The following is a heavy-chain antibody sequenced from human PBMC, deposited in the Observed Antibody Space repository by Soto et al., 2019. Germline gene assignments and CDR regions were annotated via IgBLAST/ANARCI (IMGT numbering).Heavy chain of an antibody. CDR1: GITFSSYW. V-gene: IGHV3-7*02. CDR2: IKQDESET. CDR3: AKIGGLPNGYDSGYYYFGMDV. D-gene: IGHD5-12*01. J-gene: IGHJ6*02. Sequence: PGGSLRLSCAAPGITFSSYWMTWVRQAPGKGLEWVANIKQDESETYYVDYVKGRYTISRDNAENSLFLQMTGLRDEDMAVYYCAKIGGLPNGYDSGYYYFGMDVWGQGTTVTVSS.